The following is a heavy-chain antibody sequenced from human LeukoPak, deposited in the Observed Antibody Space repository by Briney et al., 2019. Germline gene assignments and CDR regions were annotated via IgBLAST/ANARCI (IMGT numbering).Heavy chain of an antibody. D-gene: IGHD5-18*01. CDR1: GYTFTSYD. V-gene: IGHV1-8*01. CDR3: AREIQMTAMVSLNY. CDR2: MNPNSGNT. Sequence: ASVKVSCKASGYTFTSYDINWVRQATGQGLEWMGWMNPNSGNTGYAQKFRGRVTMTRNTSISTAYMELSSLRSEDTAVYYCAREIQMTAMVSLNYWGQGTLVTVSS. J-gene: IGHJ4*02.